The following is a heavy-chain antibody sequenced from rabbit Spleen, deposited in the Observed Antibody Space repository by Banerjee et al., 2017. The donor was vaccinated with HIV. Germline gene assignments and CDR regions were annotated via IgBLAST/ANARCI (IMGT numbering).Heavy chain of an antibody. CDR1: GFSFSSSYV. CDR3: ARGIVYGFAGDTYPPYGMDL. CDR2: IDTSGST. J-gene: IGHJ6*01. V-gene: IGHV1S45*01. Sequence: LEESGGGLVQPEGSLKLTCTASGFSFSSSYVMRWVCQAAGKGLEWIGLIDTSGSTYYASWAKGRFTISKTSSTTVTLQMTSLTAADTATYFCARGIVYGFAGDTYPPYGMDLWGPWTLVTVS. D-gene: IGHD6-1*01.